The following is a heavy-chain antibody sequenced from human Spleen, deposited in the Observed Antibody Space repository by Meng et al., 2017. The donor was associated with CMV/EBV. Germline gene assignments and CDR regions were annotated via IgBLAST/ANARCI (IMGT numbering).Heavy chain of an antibody. CDR3: ARAGEAGYSSSWALDY. D-gene: IGHD6-13*01. Sequence: GPGLVMPADTLSLTCTVSGGYISSYYWSWIRQPAGKGLEWIGRIYTSGSTNYNPSLKSRVTMSVDTSKNQFSLKLSSVSAADTAVYYCARAGEAGYSSSWALDYWGQGTLVTVSS. CDR2: IYTSGST. CDR1: GGYISSYY. V-gene: IGHV4-4*07. J-gene: IGHJ4*02.